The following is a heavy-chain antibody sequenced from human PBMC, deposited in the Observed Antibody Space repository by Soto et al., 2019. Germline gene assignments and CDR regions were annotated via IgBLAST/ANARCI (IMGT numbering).Heavy chain of an antibody. D-gene: IGHD3-10*01. Sequence: QVQLVESGGGVVQPGRSLRLSCAASGFTFSSYGMHWVRQAPGKGLEWVAVIIYDGSTKYYADSVKVRFTISRDNSKSRLYVKMKSLRAEDTAVYYCAKDRMGAGVRGYFDYWGQGPLVTVSS. CDR1: GFTFSSYG. V-gene: IGHV3-30*18. CDR2: IIYDGSTK. J-gene: IGHJ4*02. CDR3: AKDRMGAGVRGYFDY.